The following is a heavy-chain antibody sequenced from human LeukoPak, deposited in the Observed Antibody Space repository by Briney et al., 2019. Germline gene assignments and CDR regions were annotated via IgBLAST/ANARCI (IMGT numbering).Heavy chain of an antibody. Sequence: SVKVSCKASGGTFSSYAISWVRQAPGQGLEWMGGIIPIFGTANYAQKFRGRVTITADESTSTAYMELSSLRSEDTAVYYCAENYYDSSGYPAFDPWGQGTLVTVSS. CDR1: GGTFSSYA. V-gene: IGHV1-69*13. CDR3: AENYYDSSGYPAFDP. CDR2: IIPIFGTA. J-gene: IGHJ5*02. D-gene: IGHD3-22*01.